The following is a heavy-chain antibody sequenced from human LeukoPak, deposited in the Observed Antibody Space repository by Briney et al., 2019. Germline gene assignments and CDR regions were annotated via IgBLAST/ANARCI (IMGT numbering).Heavy chain of an antibody. CDR3: ARGGPSPTTVTSNWYFDL. J-gene: IGHJ2*01. CDR1: GYTFTDYY. Sequence: ASVKVSCKASGYTFTDYYMHWVQQAPGQGLEWKGWIDPNSGGTKYAQRFQGRVTMTRDTSITTAYMELSRLRSDDTAVYYCARGGPSPTTVTSNWYFDLWGRGTLVTVSS. CDR2: IDPNSGGT. V-gene: IGHV1-2*02. D-gene: IGHD4-11*01.